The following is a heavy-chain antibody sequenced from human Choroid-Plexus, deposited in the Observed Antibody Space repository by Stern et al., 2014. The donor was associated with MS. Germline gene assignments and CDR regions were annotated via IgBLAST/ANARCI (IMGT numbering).Heavy chain of an antibody. CDR2: VSYDGSNK. CDR1: GFTFGSCA. J-gene: IGHJ5*02. V-gene: IGHV3-30*18. CDR3: AKDRQYLTYFFDH. Sequence: VQLVESGGGVVQPGRPLRLPWVASGFTFGSCAMHWVRQAPGKGLEGVAGVSYDGSNKYYADSVKGRFTISRDNSQNTLYMQMSSLRPEDTAVYYCAKDRQYLTYFFDHWGQGSLVTVSS. D-gene: IGHD2/OR15-2a*01.